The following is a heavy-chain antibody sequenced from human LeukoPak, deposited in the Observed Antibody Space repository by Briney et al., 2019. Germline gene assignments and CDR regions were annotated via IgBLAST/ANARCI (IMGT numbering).Heavy chain of an antibody. CDR2: VSYGGGA. CDR3: ARTIPPHYHMDV. Sequence: SETLSLTCSVSGASIRSRSWSWIRQPPGKGLEWSGYVSYGGGASYDRFFKSRVTMSVDTSKNQVSLNLTSVTAADTAVYYCARTIPPHYHMDVWGKGTTVTVSS. J-gene: IGHJ6*03. CDR1: GASIRSRS. V-gene: IGHV4-59*11.